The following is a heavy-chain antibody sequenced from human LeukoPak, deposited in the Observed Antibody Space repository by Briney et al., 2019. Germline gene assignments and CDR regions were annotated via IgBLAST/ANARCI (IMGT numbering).Heavy chain of an antibody. CDR2: ISSNGGNT. D-gene: IGHD1-14*01. CDR1: GFTFSSYG. V-gene: IGHV3-64*01. CDR3: ARLPVDAFDI. Sequence: GGSLRLSCAASGFTFSSYGMSRVRQAPGKGLEHVSAISSNGGNTHYANSVKGRFTISRDNSKNTLYLQMGSLRAEDMAVYYCARLPVDAFDIWGQGTMVTVSS. J-gene: IGHJ3*02.